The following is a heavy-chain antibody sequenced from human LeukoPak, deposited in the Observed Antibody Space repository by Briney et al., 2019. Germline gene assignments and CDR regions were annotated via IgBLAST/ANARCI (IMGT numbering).Heavy chain of an antibody. CDR1: GFTFTNYA. J-gene: IGHJ3*02. Sequence: QPGGSLRLSCAASGFTFTNYAISWVRQAPGEGPEWVSVIRGSGDGGDTTYYTDAGKGRFTISRDDSKNTLYLQMNSLRAADAAVYYCGKVNLGDGSVYRAFDIWGRGTTVIVSS. CDR2: IRGSGDGGDTT. CDR3: GKVNLGDGSVYRAFDI. D-gene: IGHD3-22*01. V-gene: IGHV3-23*01.